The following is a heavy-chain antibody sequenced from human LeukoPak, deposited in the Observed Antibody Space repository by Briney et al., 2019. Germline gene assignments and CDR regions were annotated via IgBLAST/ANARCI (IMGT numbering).Heavy chain of an antibody. V-gene: IGHV4-34*01. CDR3: ARGPLDEY. CDR2: INHSGST. CDR1: GGSFSGYY. D-gene: IGHD3-3*01. Sequence: SETLSLTCAVYGGSFSGYYWSWIRQPPGKGLEWIGEINHSGSTNYNPSLKSRVTISVDTSKNQFSLKLSSVTAADTAVYYCARGPLDEYWGQGTLVTVSS. J-gene: IGHJ4*02.